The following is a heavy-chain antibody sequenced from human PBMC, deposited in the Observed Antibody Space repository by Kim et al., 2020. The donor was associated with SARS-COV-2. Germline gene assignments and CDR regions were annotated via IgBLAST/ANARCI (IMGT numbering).Heavy chain of an antibody. CDR3: VAGRGWLPAL. D-gene: IGHD6-19*01. J-gene: IGHJ4*02. CDR2: IRQDGSQK. Sequence: GGSLRLSCAASGFTFSSYWMNWVRQAPGKGLEWVANIRQDGSQKNYLDSVRGRFSISRDNSRNSLYLQIDSLRVDDTALYYCVAGRGWLPALWGQGTLVTVSS. V-gene: IGHV3-7*01. CDR1: GFTFSSYW.